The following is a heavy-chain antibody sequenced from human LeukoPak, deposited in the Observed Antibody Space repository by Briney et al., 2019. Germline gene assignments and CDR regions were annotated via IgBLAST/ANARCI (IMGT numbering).Heavy chain of an antibody. Sequence: EASVKVSCKASRYTFTSYDINWVREAAGQGLEWMGCMNPNTGRTGFAQKFQGRLTLTRDTSISTAYMELSSLTSEDTAVYYCARLSQTPDYYSNGGYYYLGYWGQGTPVTVSS. CDR1: RYTFTSYD. J-gene: IGHJ4*02. CDR2: MNPNTGRT. D-gene: IGHD3-22*01. V-gene: IGHV1-8*01. CDR3: ARLSQTPDYYSNGGYYYLGY.